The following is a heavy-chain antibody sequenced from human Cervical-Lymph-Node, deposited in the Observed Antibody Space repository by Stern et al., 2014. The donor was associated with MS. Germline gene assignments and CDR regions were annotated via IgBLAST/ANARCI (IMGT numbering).Heavy chain of an antibody. CDR1: GYIFTDFG. D-gene: IGHD6-13*01. V-gene: IGHV1-18*01. J-gene: IGHJ4*02. CDR2: INVFNGYT. CDR3: ARGKRAAGGY. Sequence: VQLVESGAEVKKPGASVRVSCKASGYIFTDFGISWVRQAPGQGLEWMGWINVFNGYTNYAQRLQDRVIMNTDTSTSTAYMELRSLTSDDTAIYYCARGKRAAGGYWGQGTLVIVSS.